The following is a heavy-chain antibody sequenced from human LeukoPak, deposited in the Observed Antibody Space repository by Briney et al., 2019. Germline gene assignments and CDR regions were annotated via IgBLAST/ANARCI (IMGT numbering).Heavy chain of an antibody. Sequence: GGSLRLSCAASGFTFSDYYMSWIRQAPGKGLEWVSYISSSSSYTNYADSVKGRFTISRDNAKNSPYLQMNSLRAEDTAVYYCARGYYDILTGYYFDYWGQGTLVTVSS. D-gene: IGHD3-9*01. CDR3: ARGYYDILTGYYFDY. CDR1: GFTFSDYY. CDR2: ISSSSSYT. J-gene: IGHJ4*02. V-gene: IGHV3-11*06.